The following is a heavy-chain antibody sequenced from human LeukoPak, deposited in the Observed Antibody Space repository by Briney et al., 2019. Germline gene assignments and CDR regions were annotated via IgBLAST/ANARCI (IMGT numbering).Heavy chain of an antibody. V-gene: IGHV4-4*07. Sequence: SETLSLTCTVSGGSISTCYWSWIRQPAGKGLEWIGRIYITGSTNYNPSLKSRVTMSVDTSKNQFSLKLSSVTAADTAVYYCARGGGRGGGWFGELLPPTNWFDPWGQGTLVTVSS. CDR2: IYITGST. D-gene: IGHD3-10*01. J-gene: IGHJ5*02. CDR3: ARGGGRGGGWFGELLPPTNWFDP. CDR1: GGSISTCY.